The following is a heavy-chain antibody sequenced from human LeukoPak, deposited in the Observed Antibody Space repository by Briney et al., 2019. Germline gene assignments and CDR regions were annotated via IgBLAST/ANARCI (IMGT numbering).Heavy chain of an antibody. D-gene: IGHD5-24*01. CDR3: ARDYKYAFDN. CDR2: IGIDSGNT. CDR1: GFTVRDYS. V-gene: IGHV3-48*01. J-gene: IGHJ4*02. Sequence: GGTLRLSCAASGFTVRDYSMTWVRQAPGKGKEWISYIGIDSGNTNYADSVKGRFTISGDRAKNSLYLQMNSLRVEDTAVYYCARDYKYAFDNWGQGTLVTVSS.